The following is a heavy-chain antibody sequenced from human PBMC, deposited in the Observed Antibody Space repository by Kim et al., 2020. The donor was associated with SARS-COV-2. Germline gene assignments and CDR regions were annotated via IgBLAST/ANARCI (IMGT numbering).Heavy chain of an antibody. J-gene: IGHJ6*03. V-gene: IGHV4-34*01. Sequence: SETLSLTCAVYVGSFNNHKWNWIRQPPGKGLEWIGEVNYSGDTSYNSSLQGRITLSIDTSKNQFSPRLTSVTAADTGVYYCARGARHLGQSSGWFGPQFYYYYMDVWGKGTTVTVSS. CDR3: ARGARHLGQSSGWFGPQFYYYYMDV. CDR2: VNYSGDT. D-gene: IGHD6-19*01. CDR1: VGSFNNHK.